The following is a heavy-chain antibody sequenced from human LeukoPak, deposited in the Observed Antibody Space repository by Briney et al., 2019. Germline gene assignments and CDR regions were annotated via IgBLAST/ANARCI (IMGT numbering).Heavy chain of an antibody. D-gene: IGHD2-15*01. CDR2: INHSGST. Sequence: SETLSLTCAVYGGSFSGYYWSWIRQPPGKGLEWIGEINHSGSTNYNPSLKSRVTISVDTSKNQFSLKLSSVTAADTAVYYCARGHPGSPFDYWGQGTLVTVSS. CDR1: GGSFSGYY. J-gene: IGHJ4*02. CDR3: ARGHPGSPFDY. V-gene: IGHV4-34*01.